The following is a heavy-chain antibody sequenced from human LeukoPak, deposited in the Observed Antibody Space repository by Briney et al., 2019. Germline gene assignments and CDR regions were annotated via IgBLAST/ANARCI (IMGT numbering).Heavy chain of an antibody. CDR2: IYYSGST. CDR1: GGSLSSYY. J-gene: IGHJ6*03. V-gene: IGHV4-59*01. CDR3: ARYFYDSSDYYPPSFYDYYMDV. D-gene: IGHD3-22*01. Sequence: PSETLSLTCAVSGGSLSSYYWSWIRQPPGKGLEWSGYIYYSGSTNYNPSLKSRVTISVDTSKNQFSLALSSVTAADAAVYYCARYFYDSSDYYPPSFYDYYMDVWGKGTTVTVSS.